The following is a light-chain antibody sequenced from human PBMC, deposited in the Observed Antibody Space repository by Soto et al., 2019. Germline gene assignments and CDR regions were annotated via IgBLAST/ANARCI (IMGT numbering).Light chain of an antibody. CDR3: QQFSSYPLT. J-gene: IGKJ4*01. CDR1: QSVDSNY. Sequence: ENILSQSPGTLSLSPGEEATLSCRASQSVDSNYLAWYQQKPGQTPRLIIYGASGRADGIPHRFSGSGFGTDFTLTISRLEPEDFAVYYCQQFSSYPLTFGGGTKVDIK. V-gene: IGKV3-20*01. CDR2: GAS.